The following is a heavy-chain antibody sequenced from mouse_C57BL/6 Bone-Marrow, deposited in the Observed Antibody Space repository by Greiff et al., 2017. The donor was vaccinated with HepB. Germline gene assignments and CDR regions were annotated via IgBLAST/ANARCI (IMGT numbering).Heavy chain of an antibody. CDR1: GFTFSSYT. J-gene: IGHJ3*01. D-gene: IGHD1-1*01. CDR3: ARRGDYGSSYWFAY. Sequence: DVKLVESGGGLVKPGGSLKLSCAASGFTFSSYTMSWVRQTPEKRLEWVATISGGGGNTYYPDSVKGRFTISRDNAKNTLYLQMSSLRSEDTALYYCARRGDYGSSYWFAYWGQGTLVTVSA. V-gene: IGHV5-9*01. CDR2: ISGGGGNT.